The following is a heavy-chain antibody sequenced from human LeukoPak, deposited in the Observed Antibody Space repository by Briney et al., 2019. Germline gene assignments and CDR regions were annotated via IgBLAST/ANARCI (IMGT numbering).Heavy chain of an antibody. J-gene: IGHJ3*02. CDR1: GGTFSSYA. CDR2: IIAILGIA. D-gene: IGHD3-22*01. Sequence: SVKVSCKASGGTFSSYAISWVRQAPGQGLEWMGRIIAILGIANYAQKFQGRVTITADKSTSTAYMELSSLRSEDTAVYYCARDPQNYYDSSGYRSAFDIWGQGTMVTVSS. CDR3: ARDPQNYYDSSGYRSAFDI. V-gene: IGHV1-69*04.